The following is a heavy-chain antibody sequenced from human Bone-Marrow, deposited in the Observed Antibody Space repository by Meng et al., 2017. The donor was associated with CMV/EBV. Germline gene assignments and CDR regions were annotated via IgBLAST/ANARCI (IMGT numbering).Heavy chain of an antibody. CDR2: IIPILGIA. Sequence: SVKVSCKASGGTFSSYAISWVRQAPGQGLEWMGGIIPILGIANYAQKFQGRVTITADKSTSTAYMELSSLRSEDTAVYYCARSVGTIYLWVRGMDVWGQGTTVTVSS. D-gene: IGHD5-12*01. CDR3: ARSVGTIYLWVRGMDV. V-gene: IGHV1-69*10. CDR1: GGTFSSYA. J-gene: IGHJ6*02.